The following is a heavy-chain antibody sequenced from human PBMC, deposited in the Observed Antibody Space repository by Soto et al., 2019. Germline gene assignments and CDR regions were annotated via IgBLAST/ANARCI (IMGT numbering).Heavy chain of an antibody. D-gene: IGHD3-16*02. J-gene: IGHJ3*02. CDR1: GYNLTNHG. CDR3: ARGYYDYSWGTYRPNDAFDI. Sequence: AQLMQSGPEGRKPGASVKVSCRASGYNLTNHGISWVRQAPGQGLEWMGWINPYDGETDDVARFQGGVSMSTDASTTRAYLELRSLRSDDTAVYYCARGYYDYSWGTYRPNDAFDIWGQGTTVTVSS. CDR2: INPYDGET. V-gene: IGHV1-18*04.